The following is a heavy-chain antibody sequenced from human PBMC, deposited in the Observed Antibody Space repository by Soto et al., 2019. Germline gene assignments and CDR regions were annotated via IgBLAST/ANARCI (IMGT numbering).Heavy chain of an antibody. CDR1: GGSFSGYY. J-gene: IGHJ4*02. CDR3: ARGMSIAARPAFGY. Sequence: QVQLQQWGAGLLKPSETLSLTCAVYGGSFSGYYWSWFRQPPGKGLEWIGEINHSGSTNYNPSLKSLVTISVDTSKNQFSLKLSSVTAADTAVYYCARGMSIAARPAFGYWGQGTLVTVSS. CDR2: INHSGST. V-gene: IGHV4-34*01. D-gene: IGHD6-6*01.